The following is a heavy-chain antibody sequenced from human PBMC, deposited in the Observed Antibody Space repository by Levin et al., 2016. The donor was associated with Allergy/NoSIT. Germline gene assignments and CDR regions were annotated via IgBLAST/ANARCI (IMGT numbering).Heavy chain of an antibody. J-gene: IGHJ3*02. CDR2: IYYSGST. CDR1: GGSISSYY. D-gene: IGHD2-2*01. V-gene: IGHV4-59*01. CDR3: ARSYCSSTSCLPNAFDI. Sequence: SETLSLTCTVSGGSISSYYWSWIRQPPGKGLEWIGYIYYSGSTNYNPSLKGRVTISVDTSKNQFSLKLSSVTAADTAVYYCARSYCSSTSCLPNAFDIWGQGTMVTVSS.